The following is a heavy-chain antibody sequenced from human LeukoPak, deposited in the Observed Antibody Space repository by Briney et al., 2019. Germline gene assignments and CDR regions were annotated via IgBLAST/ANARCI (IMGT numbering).Heavy chain of an antibody. J-gene: IGHJ4*02. CDR1: GYIFTSYG. D-gene: IGHD1-26*01. Sequence: ASVKVSCKASGYIFTSYGISWVRQAPGQGLEWMGWISGYNGNTNYAQKFQGRVTMTTDTSTSTVYMELRSLRSDDTAVYYCARDREGAVDYWGQGTQVAVSA. V-gene: IGHV1-18*04. CDR2: ISGYNGNT. CDR3: ARDREGAVDY.